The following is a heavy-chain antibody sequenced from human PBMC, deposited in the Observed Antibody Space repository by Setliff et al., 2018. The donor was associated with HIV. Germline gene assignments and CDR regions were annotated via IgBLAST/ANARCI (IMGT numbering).Heavy chain of an antibody. CDR3: ARRIYGNNPYFDY. CDR1: GGSFSGYY. J-gene: IGHJ4*02. D-gene: IGHD4-17*01. V-gene: IGHV4-34*01. Sequence: SETLSLTCAVYGGSFSGYYWSWIRQPPGKGLEWIGEINHSGSTNYNPSLKSRVTISVDTSKNQFSLKMTSVTAADTAIYYCARRIYGNNPYFDYWSQGTLVTVSS. CDR2: INHSGST.